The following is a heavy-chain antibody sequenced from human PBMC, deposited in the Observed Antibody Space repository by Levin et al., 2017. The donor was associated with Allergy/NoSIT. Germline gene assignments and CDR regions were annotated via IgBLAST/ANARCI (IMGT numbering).Heavy chain of an antibody. Sequence: PSETLSLTCTVSGDSISRYYWSWIRQSPGKGLEWIVSIYYSGSTNYNPSLKSRVTMSIDMSKNQVSLKLSSVTAADTAVYYCARARSSSWPVFDYWGQGTLVTVSS. V-gene: IGHV4-59*01. D-gene: IGHD6-13*01. J-gene: IGHJ4*02. CDR3: ARARSSSWPVFDY. CDR2: IYYSGST. CDR1: GDSISRYY.